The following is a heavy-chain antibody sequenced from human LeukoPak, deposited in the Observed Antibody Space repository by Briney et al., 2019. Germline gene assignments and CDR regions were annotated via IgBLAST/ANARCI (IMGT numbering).Heavy chain of an antibody. D-gene: IGHD4-17*01. V-gene: IGHV6-1*01. CDR3: ARDKGTYGAFFDY. Sequence: SQTLSLTCAISGDSVSGSGVAWNWIRQSPSRGLEWLGGTYYTSKWSNDYAASVKNRLTINPDTSKNQFSLRLNSVTPEDTAVYYCARDKGTYGAFFDYWGQGTLVTVSS. CDR2: TYYTSKWSN. J-gene: IGHJ4*02. CDR1: GDSVSGSGVA.